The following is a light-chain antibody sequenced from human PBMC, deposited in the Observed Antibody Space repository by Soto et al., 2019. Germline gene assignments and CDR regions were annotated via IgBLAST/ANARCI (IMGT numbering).Light chain of an antibody. CDR1: QSVASNY. CDR3: HQYGRSPIFT. Sequence: EIVLTQSPGTLSLSPGERATLSCRASQSVASNYLAWYQQRPGQAPRLLMYAASSRAAGVPDRFSGSGSGTDFPLTISRLEPEDVAVFFCHQYGRSPIFTFGPGTTVDIK. CDR2: AAS. J-gene: IGKJ3*01. V-gene: IGKV3-20*01.